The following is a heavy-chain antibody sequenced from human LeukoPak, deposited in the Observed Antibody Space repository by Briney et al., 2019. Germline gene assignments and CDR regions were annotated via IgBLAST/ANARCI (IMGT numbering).Heavy chain of an antibody. CDR1: GYTLTELS. V-gene: IGHV1-24*01. Sequence: ASVKVSCKVSGYTLTELSMHWVRQAPGKGLEWMGGFGPEDGETIYAQKFQGRVTMTEDTSTDTAYMELSSLRSEDTAVYYCATAYGSGNRCFDYWGQGTLVTVSS. D-gene: IGHD3-10*01. CDR2: FGPEDGET. J-gene: IGHJ4*02. CDR3: ATAYGSGNRCFDY.